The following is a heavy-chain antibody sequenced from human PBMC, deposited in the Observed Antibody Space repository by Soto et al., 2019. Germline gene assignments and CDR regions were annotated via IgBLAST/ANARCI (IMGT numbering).Heavy chain of an antibody. CDR1: GFTFSSYS. CDR3: ARSVFQYYDFWSGYYTRTSEDY. D-gene: IGHD3-3*01. J-gene: IGHJ4*02. Sequence: PGGSLRLSCAASGFTFSSYSMNWVRQAPGKGLEWVSSISSSSSYIYYADSVKGRFTISRDNAKNSLYLQMNSLRAEDTAVYYCARSVFQYYDFWSGYYTRTSEDYWGQGPLVTVSS. CDR2: ISSSSSYI. V-gene: IGHV3-21*01.